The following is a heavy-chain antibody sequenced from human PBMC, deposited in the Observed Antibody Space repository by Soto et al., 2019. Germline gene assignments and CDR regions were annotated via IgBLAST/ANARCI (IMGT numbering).Heavy chain of an antibody. V-gene: IGHV3-33*01. J-gene: IGHJ6*02. Sequence: QVQLVESGGGVVQPGRSLRLSCAASGFTFSSYGMHWVRQAPGKGLEWVAVIWYDGSNKYYADSVKGRFTISRDNSKNTLYLQMNSLRAEDTAVYYCARDLGYCANGVCYKDYYYGMDVWGQGTTVTVSS. CDR2: IWYDGSNK. CDR1: GFTFSSYG. CDR3: ARDLGYCANGVCYKDYYYGMDV. D-gene: IGHD2-8*01.